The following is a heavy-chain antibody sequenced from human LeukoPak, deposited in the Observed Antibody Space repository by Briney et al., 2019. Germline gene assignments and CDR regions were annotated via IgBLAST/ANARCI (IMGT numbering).Heavy chain of an antibody. J-gene: IGHJ6*02. Sequence: SVKVSCKASGYTFTSYGISWVRQAPGQGLEWMGGIIPIFGTANYAQKFQGRVTITADESTSTAYMELSSLRSEDTAVYYCARDIGSIAAGQDYYYYYGMDVWGQGTTVTVSS. CDR1: GYTFTSYG. CDR2: IIPIFGTA. V-gene: IGHV1-69*13. D-gene: IGHD6-13*01. CDR3: ARDIGSIAAGQDYYYYYGMDV.